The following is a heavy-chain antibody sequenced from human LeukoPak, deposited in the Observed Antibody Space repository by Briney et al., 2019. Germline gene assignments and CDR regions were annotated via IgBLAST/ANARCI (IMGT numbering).Heavy chain of an antibody. CDR2: ISSSSSII. Sequence: GGSLRLSCAASGFTFSSYSMNWVRQAPGKGLEWVSYISSSSSIIFYADSVRGRFTISRDNAKNSLYLQMNSLRAEDTAVYYCARDVLTADSWPYFDYWGQGTLVTVSS. J-gene: IGHJ4*02. V-gene: IGHV3-48*01. CDR1: GFTFSSYS. CDR3: ARDVLTADSWPYFDY. D-gene: IGHD6-13*01.